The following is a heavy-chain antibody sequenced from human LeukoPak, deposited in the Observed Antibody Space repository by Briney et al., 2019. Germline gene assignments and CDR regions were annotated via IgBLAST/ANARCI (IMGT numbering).Heavy chain of an antibody. CDR1: GFTFSSYW. V-gene: IGHV3-7*01. CDR3: AKDRYYYGSGSYDPFDP. D-gene: IGHD3-10*01. J-gene: IGHJ5*02. CDR2: IKQDGSEK. Sequence: GGSLRLSCAASGFTFSSYWMSWVRQAPGKGLEWVANIKQDGSEKYYADSVKGRFTISRDNSKNTLYLQMNSLRAEDTAVYYCAKDRYYYGSGSYDPFDPWGQGTLVTVSS.